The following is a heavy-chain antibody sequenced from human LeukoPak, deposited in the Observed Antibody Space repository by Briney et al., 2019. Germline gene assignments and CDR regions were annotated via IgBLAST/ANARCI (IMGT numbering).Heavy chain of an antibody. CDR1: GYRFTSYW. CDR3: ARPEYSTSSGPDY. V-gene: IGHV5-51*01. CDR2: IYPSDSDT. D-gene: IGHD6-6*01. Sequence: GESLKISCQSSGYRFTSYWIAWVRQLPGKGLEWMELIYPSDSDTRYSPSFQGQVTMSADKSISTAYLQCSSLTASDTAMYYCARPEYSTSSGPDYWGQGTLVTLSS. J-gene: IGHJ4*02.